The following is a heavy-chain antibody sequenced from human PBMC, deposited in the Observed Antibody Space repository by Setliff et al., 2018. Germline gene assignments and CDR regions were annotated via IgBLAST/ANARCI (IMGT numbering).Heavy chain of an antibody. CDR1: GYTFTSYG. Sequence: ASVKVSCKASGYTFTSYGISRVRQAPGQGLEWMGWISAYNGNTNYAQKLQGRVTMTTDTYTGTGYMELRSLTSDDTAVYFCARFGGSCSSSSCYASDLWGQGTMVTVSS. CDR2: ISAYNGNT. CDR3: ARFGGSCSSSSCYASDL. D-gene: IGHD2-2*01. V-gene: IGHV1-18*01. J-gene: IGHJ3*01.